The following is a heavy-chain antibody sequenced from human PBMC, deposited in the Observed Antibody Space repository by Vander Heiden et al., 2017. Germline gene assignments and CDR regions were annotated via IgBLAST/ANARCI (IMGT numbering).Heavy chain of an antibody. CDR2: ISWNSGSI. CDR1: GFTFDDYA. V-gene: IGHV3-9*01. J-gene: IGHJ4*02. Sequence: EVQLVESGGGLVQPGRSLRLSCAASGFTFDDYAMHWVRQAPGKGLEWVSGISWNSGSIGYADSVKGRFTISRDNAKNSLYLQMNSLRAEDTALYYCAKTTPLLWFGELLGPFDYWGQGTLVTVSS. CDR3: AKTTPLLWFGELLGPFDY. D-gene: IGHD3-10*01.